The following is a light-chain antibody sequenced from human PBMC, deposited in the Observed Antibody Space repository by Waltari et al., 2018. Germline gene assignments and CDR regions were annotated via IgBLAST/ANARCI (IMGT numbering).Light chain of an antibody. V-gene: IGKV3-11*01. J-gene: IGKJ2*01. CDR1: QSVSSY. CDR2: DAS. CDR3: QQRTNWPRNT. Sequence: EIVLTQSPATLSLSPGERATLCCRASQSVSSYLAWYQQKPGQTPRLLIYDASNRATGVPARFSGSGSGTDFTLTISSLEPEDFAVYFWQQRTNWPRNTFGQGTKLEIK.